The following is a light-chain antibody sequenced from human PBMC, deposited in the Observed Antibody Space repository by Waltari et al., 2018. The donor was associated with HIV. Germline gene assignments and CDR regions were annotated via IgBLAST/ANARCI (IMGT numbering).Light chain of an antibody. CDR3: SSYTSSSTRLV. V-gene: IGLV2-14*01. CDR2: EVS. Sequence: QSALTQPASVSGSPGQSITIPCTRTSSDVGGYNYVSWYQQHPGKAPKLMIYEVSNRPSGVSNRFSCSKSGNTASLTIAGLQAEDEADYYCSSYTSSSTRLVFGGGTKLTVL. CDR1: SSDVGGYNY. J-gene: IGLJ2*01.